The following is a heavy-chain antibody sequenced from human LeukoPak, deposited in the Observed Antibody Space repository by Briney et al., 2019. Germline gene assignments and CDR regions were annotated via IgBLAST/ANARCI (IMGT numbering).Heavy chain of an antibody. D-gene: IGHD2-21*02. J-gene: IGHJ4*02. Sequence: SETLSLTCTVSGGSISSSSYYWGWIRQPPGKGLEWIGSMYYSGSTYYNPSLKSRVSISIDTSKNQLSLKLSSVTAADTAVYYCARGDYYSSDYWGQGTLVTVSS. CDR2: MYYSGST. V-gene: IGHV4-39*07. CDR1: GGSISSSSYY. CDR3: ARGDYYSSDY.